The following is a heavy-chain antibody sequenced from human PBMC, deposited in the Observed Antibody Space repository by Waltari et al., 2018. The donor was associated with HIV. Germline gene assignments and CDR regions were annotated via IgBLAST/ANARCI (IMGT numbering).Heavy chain of an antibody. J-gene: IGHJ4*02. D-gene: IGHD3-16*01. V-gene: IGHV1-24*01. CDR2: FDPKNGKP. Sequence: QVHLIQSTSEVKRPGASVTVSCQVSGYPLSDLSMQWVRQGREHRLEWMGGFDPKNGKPVFSQRFWGRVSLAEDTLKDTAHLELNRLTSDDTAVYYCVALYDESPLYSGFWGQGTLVTVS. CDR1: GYPLSDLS. CDR3: VALYDESPLYSGF.